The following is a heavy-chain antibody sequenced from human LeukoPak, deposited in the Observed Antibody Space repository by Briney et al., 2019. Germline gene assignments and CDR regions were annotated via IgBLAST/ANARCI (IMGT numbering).Heavy chain of an antibody. CDR2: IYHSGST. J-gene: IGHJ4*02. D-gene: IGHD2-2*01. CDR1: GYSISSGYY. Sequence: KPSETLSLTCAVSGYSISSGYYWGWIRQPPGKGLEWIGSIYHSGSTYYNPSLKSRVTISVDTSKNQFSLKLSSVTAADTAVYYCARRRLFGWVPAANDYYFDYWGQGTLVTVSS. CDR3: ARRRLFGWVPAANDYYFDY. V-gene: IGHV4-38-2*01.